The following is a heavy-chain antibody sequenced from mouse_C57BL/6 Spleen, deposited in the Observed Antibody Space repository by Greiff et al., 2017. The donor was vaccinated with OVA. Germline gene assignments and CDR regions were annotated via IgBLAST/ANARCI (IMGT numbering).Heavy chain of an antibody. Sequence: VQRQQSDAELVKPGASVKISCKVSGYTFTDHTIHWMKQRPEQGLEWIGYIYPRDGSTTYNEKFKGKATLTADKSSSTAYMQLNSRTSEDSAVYCCARHYYGSSYYFDDWGQGTTLTVSS. CDR1: GYTFTDHT. V-gene: IGHV1-78*01. D-gene: IGHD1-1*01. CDR2: IYPRDGST. J-gene: IGHJ2*01. CDR3: ARHYYGSSYYFDD.